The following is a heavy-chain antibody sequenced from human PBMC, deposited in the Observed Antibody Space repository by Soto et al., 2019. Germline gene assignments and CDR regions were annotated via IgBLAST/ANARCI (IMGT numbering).Heavy chain of an antibody. J-gene: IGHJ6*02. CDR3: AKITIFNLGVDV. V-gene: IGHV3-64D*08. Sequence: AGGSLRLSCSASGFTFSRYAMHWVRQAPGKGLEYVSAISSNGGSTYYADSVKGRSTISRDNSKNTLYLQMSSLRAEDTAVYYCAKITIFNLGVDVWGQGTTVTVSS. D-gene: IGHD3-9*01. CDR1: GFTFSRYA. CDR2: ISSNGGST.